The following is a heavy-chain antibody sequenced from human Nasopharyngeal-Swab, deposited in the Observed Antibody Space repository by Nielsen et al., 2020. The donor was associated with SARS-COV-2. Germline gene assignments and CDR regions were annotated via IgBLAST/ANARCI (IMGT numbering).Heavy chain of an antibody. D-gene: IGHD1-26*01. J-gene: IGHJ4*02. CDR2: IYYSGST. Sequence: RQAPGKGLEWIGSIYYSGSTYYNPSLKSRVTISVDTSKNQFSLKLSSVTAADTAVYYCARHSSAFGWELLRRPATVDYWGQGTLVTVSS. CDR3: ARHSSAFGWELLRRPATVDY. V-gene: IGHV4-39*01.